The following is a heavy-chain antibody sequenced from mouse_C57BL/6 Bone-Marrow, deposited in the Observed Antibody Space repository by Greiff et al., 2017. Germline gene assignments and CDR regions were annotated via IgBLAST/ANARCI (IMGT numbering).Heavy chain of an antibody. CDR3: ARHGRFDY. V-gene: IGHV5-6*01. CDR2: ISSGGSYT. CDR1: GFTFSSYG. D-gene: IGHD4-1*01. J-gene: IGHJ2*01. Sequence: EVQGVESGGDLVKPGGSLKLSCAASGFTFSSYGMSWVRQTPDKRLEWVATISSGGSYTYYPDSVKGRFTISRDNAKNTLYLQMSSLKSEDTAMYYCARHGRFDYWGQGTTLTVSS.